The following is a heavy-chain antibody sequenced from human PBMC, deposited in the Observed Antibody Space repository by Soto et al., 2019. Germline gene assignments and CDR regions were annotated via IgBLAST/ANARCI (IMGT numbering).Heavy chain of an antibody. V-gene: IGHV3-48*02. CDR3: ARDPTYSSSWYESNNWFDP. Sequence: GGSLRLSCAASGFTFSSYSMNWVRQAPGKGLEWVSYISSSSGTIYYADSVKGRFTISRDNAKNSLYLQMNSLRDEDTAVYYCARDPTYSSSWYESNNWFDPWGQGTLVTVSS. CDR2: ISSSSGTI. J-gene: IGHJ5*02. D-gene: IGHD6-13*01. CDR1: GFTFSSYS.